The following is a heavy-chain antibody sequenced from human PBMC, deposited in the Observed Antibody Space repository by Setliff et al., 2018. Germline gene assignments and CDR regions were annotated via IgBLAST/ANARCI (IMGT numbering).Heavy chain of an antibody. CDR2: ISGSGGST. CDR3: ARDSRARITIFGVVTNWFDP. V-gene: IGHV3-23*01. Sequence: GGSLRLSCAASRFTFSSYAMSWVRQAPGKGLEWVSAISGSGGSTYYADSVKGRFTISRDNSKNTLYLQMNSLRAEDTAVYYCARDSRARITIFGVVTNWFDPWGQGTLVTVSS. CDR1: RFTFSSYA. D-gene: IGHD3-3*01. J-gene: IGHJ5*02.